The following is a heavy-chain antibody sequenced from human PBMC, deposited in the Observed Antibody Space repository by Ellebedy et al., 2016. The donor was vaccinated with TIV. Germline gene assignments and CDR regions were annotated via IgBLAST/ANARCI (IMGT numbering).Heavy chain of an antibody. J-gene: IGHJ6*02. CDR1: GFTVRSKY. D-gene: IGHD3-10*01. V-gene: IGHV3-53*01. CDR3: ARGGLYYYNGLDV. Sequence: GESLKISCAVSGFTVRSKYMNWVRQAPGKGLEWVSLIYSTGDTYYADSVKGRFTISRDNAKNSLYLQMNSLRAEDTAVYYCARGGLYYYNGLDVWGQGTTVTVSS. CDR2: IYSTGDT.